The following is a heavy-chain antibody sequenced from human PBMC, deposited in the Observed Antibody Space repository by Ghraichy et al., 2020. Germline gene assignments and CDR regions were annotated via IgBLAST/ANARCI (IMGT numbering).Heavy chain of an antibody. CDR2: LYYSGST. J-gene: IGHJ5*02. CDR1: GGSISTNNYY. CDR3: ATGISTRLGWGHWFGP. Sequence: SETLSLTCSVSGGSISTNNYYWAWLRQPPGKGLEWIGSLYYSGSTYHNSSLKSRVTLSGDTSKNQFSLRLTSVSAADTAVYYCATGISTRLGWGHWFGPWGQGTLVTVSS. D-gene: IGHD3-16*01. V-gene: IGHV4-39*07.